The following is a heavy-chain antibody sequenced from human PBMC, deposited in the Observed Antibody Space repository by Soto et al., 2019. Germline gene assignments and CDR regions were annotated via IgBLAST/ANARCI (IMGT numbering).Heavy chain of an antibody. V-gene: IGHV3-30*02. CDR1: GFTFSSYG. Sequence: PGGSLRLSCAASGFTFSSYGMHWVRQAPGKGLEWVAVIWYDGSNKYYADSVKCRFTISRDNSKNTLYLQMNSLRAEDTAVYYCAKDQFVVVVPAAISWFDPWGQETLVTVSS. CDR2: IWYDGSNK. D-gene: IGHD2-2*02. J-gene: IGHJ5*02. CDR3: AKDQFVVVVPAAISWFDP.